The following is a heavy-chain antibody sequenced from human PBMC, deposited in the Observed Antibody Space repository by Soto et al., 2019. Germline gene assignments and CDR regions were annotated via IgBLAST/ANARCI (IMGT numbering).Heavy chain of an antibody. CDR1: GYTFTSYD. CDR3: ARDRDSSSGQREMDV. D-gene: IGHD6-6*01. CDR2: MNPNSGNT. V-gene: IGHV1-8*01. J-gene: IGHJ6*04. Sequence: ASVKVSCKASGYTFTSYDINWVRQATGQRLEWMGWMNPNSGNTGYAQKFQGRVTITRNTSASTAYMELSSLRSEDTAVYYCARDRDSSSGQREMDVWDKGTTVTVSS.